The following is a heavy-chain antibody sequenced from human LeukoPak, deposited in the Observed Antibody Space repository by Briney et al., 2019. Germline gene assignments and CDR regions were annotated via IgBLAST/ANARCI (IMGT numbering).Heavy chain of an antibody. CDR2: TYYRSKWYN. Sequence: SQTLSLTCAISVDSVSSSSAAWNWIRQSPSRCLEWPGRTYYRSKWYNEYAISVKSRITVNPDTSKNQFSLHLNSVTPEDTALYYCARGYSVSFDSWGQGTLVTVSS. J-gene: IGHJ4*02. CDR3: ARGYSVSFDS. D-gene: IGHD5/OR15-5a*01. CDR1: VDSVSSSSAA. V-gene: IGHV6-1*01.